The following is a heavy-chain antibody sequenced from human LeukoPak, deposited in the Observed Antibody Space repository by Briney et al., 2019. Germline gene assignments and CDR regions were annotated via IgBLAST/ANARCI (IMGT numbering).Heavy chain of an antibody. J-gene: IGHJ4*02. Sequence: GGSLRLSCAASGFSFISYGMHWVRQAPGKGLEWVGVISDDGRDKKYADSVKGRFTISRDNSKDTLYLQMNSLRDEDTAVYYCAKRPSDYGDYVTYFDYWGQGTLVTVSS. CDR2: ISDDGRDK. V-gene: IGHV3-30*18. D-gene: IGHD4-17*01. CDR1: GFSFISYG. CDR3: AKRPSDYGDYVTYFDY.